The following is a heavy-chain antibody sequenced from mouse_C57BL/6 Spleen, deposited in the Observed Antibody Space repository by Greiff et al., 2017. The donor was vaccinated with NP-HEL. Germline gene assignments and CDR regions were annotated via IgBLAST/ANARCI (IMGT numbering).Heavy chain of an antibody. CDR2: ISDGGSYT. V-gene: IGHV5-4*01. J-gene: IGHJ4*01. Sequence: EVQGVESGGGLVKPGGSLKLSCAASGFTFSSYAMSWVRQTPEKRLEWVATISDGGSYTNYPDNVKGRFTISRDNAKNNLYLQMSHLTSEDTAMYYCARGRSGSGYVLYAMDDWGQGTSVTVSS. CDR3: ARGRSGSGYVLYAMDD. CDR1: GFTFSSYA. D-gene: IGHD3-2*02.